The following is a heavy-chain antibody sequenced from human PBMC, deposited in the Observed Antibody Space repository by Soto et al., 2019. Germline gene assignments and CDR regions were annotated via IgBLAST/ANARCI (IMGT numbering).Heavy chain of an antibody. CDR3: ARHSGPRNYYYYYYGMDV. J-gene: IGHJ6*02. D-gene: IGHD3-10*01. CDR2: IYTSAST. V-gene: IGHV4-4*07. Sequence: SETLSLTCSVSGADINTYSWTWIRQPAVKVLEWIGRIYTSASTYYNPSLKSRVTISVDTSKNQFSLKLSSVTAADTAVYYCARHSGPRNYYYYYYGMDVWGQGTTVTVSS. CDR1: GADINTYS.